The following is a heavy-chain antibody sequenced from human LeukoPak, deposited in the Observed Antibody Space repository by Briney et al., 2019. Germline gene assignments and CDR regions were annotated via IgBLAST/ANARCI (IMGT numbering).Heavy chain of an antibody. CDR2: ISNNGGYT. Sequence: GGSLRLSCAASGLTFSSSAISWVRQAPGKGLEWVSAISNNGGYTYYADSVQGRFTISRDNSKSTLCLQMNSLRAEDTAVYYCARAGYDSTPGAFDIWGQGTMVTVSS. D-gene: IGHD3-22*01. CDR3: ARAGYDSTPGAFDI. J-gene: IGHJ3*02. CDR1: GLTFSSSA. V-gene: IGHV3-23*01.